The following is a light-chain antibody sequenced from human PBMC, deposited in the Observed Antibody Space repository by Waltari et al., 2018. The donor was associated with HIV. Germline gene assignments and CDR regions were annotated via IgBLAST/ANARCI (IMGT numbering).Light chain of an antibody. CDR3: CSYAGTENYVV. V-gene: IGLV2-23*01. J-gene: IGLJ2*01. Sequence: QSALTQPASVSGSPGQSITISCTGTSGDSGNYNIITWYLQHPGKAPKLMIYEGSRRPSGVSDRFSGSKSGNTASLTISGLQAEDEANYYCCSYAGTENYVVVGGGTKVTVL. CDR2: EGS. CDR1: SGDSGNYNI.